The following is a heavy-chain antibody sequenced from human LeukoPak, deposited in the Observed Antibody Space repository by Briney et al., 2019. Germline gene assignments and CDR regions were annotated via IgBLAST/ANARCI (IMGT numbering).Heavy chain of an antibody. Sequence: ASVKVSCKTFGYTFTDCSIHWVRQAPGQGLEWMGWINPSGGSTSYAQKFQGRVTMTRDTSTSTVYMELSSLRSEDTAVYYCARDSFSGSYYYWGQGTLVTVSS. J-gene: IGHJ4*02. CDR3: ARDSFSGSYYY. D-gene: IGHD1-26*01. CDR1: GYTFTDCS. V-gene: IGHV1-46*01. CDR2: INPSGGST.